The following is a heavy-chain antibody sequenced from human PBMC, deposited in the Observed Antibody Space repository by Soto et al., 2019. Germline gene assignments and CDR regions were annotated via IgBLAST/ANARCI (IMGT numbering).Heavy chain of an antibody. V-gene: IGHV1-69*19. CDR1: GGPFSNYG. CDR2: IIPVFATP. D-gene: IGHD3-10*01. Sequence: QVHLVQSGAEVKKPGSSVKVSCTTSGGPFSNYGISWVRQAPGQGFEWMGGIIPVFATPRYAEKFQDRLTITADESSSSVFMELTRLRFEDTAVYFCAREGSSASWGQGTLVTVSS. J-gene: IGHJ3*01. CDR3: AREGSSAS.